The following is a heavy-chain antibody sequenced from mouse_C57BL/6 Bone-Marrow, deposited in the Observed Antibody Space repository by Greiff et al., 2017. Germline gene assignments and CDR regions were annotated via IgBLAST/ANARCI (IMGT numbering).Heavy chain of an antibody. J-gene: IGHJ1*03. D-gene: IGHD1-1*01. CDR2: IYPRSGNT. CDR1: GYTFTSYG. V-gene: IGHV1-81*01. Sequence: QVQLKQSGAELARPGASVKLSCKASGYTFTSYGISWVKQRTGQGLEWIGEIYPRSGNTYYNEKFKGKATLTADKYSSTAYMELRSLTSEDSAVYLCACVTAVVAHWCFDVWGTGTTVSVTS. CDR3: ACVTAVVAHWCFDV.